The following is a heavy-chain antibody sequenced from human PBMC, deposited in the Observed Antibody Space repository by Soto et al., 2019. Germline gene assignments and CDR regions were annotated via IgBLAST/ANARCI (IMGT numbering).Heavy chain of an antibody. V-gene: IGHV3-30*18. CDR3: AKDRRDGDFMHILVVDF. CDR2: MSYDETKK. J-gene: IGHJ4*02. CDR1: GFSLRAYA. D-gene: IGHD2-15*01. Sequence: GGSLRLSCATSGFSLRAYAMHWVRQAPGKGLEWVALMSYDETKKYYADSVKGRFTISRDTSKNTLFLQMNNLRVEDAAVYYCAKDRRDGDFMHILVVDFWGQGALVTVSS.